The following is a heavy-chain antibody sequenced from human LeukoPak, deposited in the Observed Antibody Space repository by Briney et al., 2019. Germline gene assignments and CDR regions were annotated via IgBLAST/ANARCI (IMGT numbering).Heavy chain of an antibody. V-gene: IGHV3-23*01. CDR2: ISGTDGST. CDR1: GFTFSNYD. Sequence: GGSLRLSSAAPGFTFSNYDMSWVRQAPGKGLEWVSGISGTDGSTSYVDSVKGRFTISRDNSKNTLYLQMNSPRAEDTAVYYCVRRMRSGSCFDYWGQGTLLTVSS. D-gene: IGHD3-3*01. CDR3: VRRMRSGSCFDY. J-gene: IGHJ4*02.